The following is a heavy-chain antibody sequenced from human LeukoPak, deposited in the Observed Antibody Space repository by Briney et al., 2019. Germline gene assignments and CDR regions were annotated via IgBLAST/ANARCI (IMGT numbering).Heavy chain of an antibody. CDR2: IKQDGSEE. CDR3: ARGFFYD. V-gene: IGHV3-7*03. J-gene: IGHJ4*02. D-gene: IGHD3-16*01. Sequence: GGSLRLSCRASGFTFSKYWMTWVRQSPGKGLEWVANIKQDGSEEYCVDSVKGRFTISRDNAKNSLYLQINSLRDDDTAVYYCARGFFYDWGQGTLVTVSS. CDR1: GFTFSKYW.